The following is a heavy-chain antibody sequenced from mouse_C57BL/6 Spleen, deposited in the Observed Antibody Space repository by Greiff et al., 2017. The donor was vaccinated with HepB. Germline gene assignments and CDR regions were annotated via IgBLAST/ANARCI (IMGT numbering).Heavy chain of an antibody. V-gene: IGHV3-6*01. Sequence: ESGPGLVKPSQSLSLTCSVTGYSITSGYYWNWIRQFPGNKLEWMGYISYDGSNNYNPSLKNRISITRDTSKNQFFLKLNSVTTEDTATYYCARAQLRGYAMDYWGQGTSVTVSS. D-gene: IGHD4-1*02. CDR3: ARAQLRGYAMDY. J-gene: IGHJ4*01. CDR2: ISYDGSN. CDR1: GYSITSGYY.